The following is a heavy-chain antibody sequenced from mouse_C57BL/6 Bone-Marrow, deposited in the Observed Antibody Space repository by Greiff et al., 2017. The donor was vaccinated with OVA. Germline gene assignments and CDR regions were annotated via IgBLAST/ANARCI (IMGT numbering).Heavy chain of an antibody. CDR3: TRGYSNYYAMDY. D-gene: IGHD2-5*01. V-gene: IGHV1-15*01. Sequence: VQLQQSGAELVRPGASVKLSCKASGYTFTDYAMHWVKQTPVHGLEWIGAIDPEPGGTAYNQKFKGQAILTADKSSSTAYMERRSLTSEDSAFYYCTRGYSNYYAMDYWGQGTSVTVSS. CDR2: IDPEPGGT. J-gene: IGHJ4*01. CDR1: GYTFTDYA.